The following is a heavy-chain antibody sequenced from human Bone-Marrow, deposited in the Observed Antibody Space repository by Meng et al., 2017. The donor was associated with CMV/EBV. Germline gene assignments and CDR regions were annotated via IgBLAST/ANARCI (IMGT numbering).Heavy chain of an antibody. D-gene: IGHD2-2*01. CDR3: AREGIVVVPAANDAFDI. Sequence: SKTLSLTCTVAGGSISSSSYYWGWIRQPPGKGLEWIGSIYYSGSTYYNPSLKSRVTISVDTSKNQFSLKLSSVTAADTAVYYCAREGIVVVPAANDAFDIWGQGTMVTVSS. CDR1: GGSISSSSYY. CDR2: IYYSGST. V-gene: IGHV4-39*07. J-gene: IGHJ3*02.